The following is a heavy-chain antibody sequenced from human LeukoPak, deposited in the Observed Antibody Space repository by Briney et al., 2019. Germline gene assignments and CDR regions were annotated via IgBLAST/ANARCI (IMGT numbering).Heavy chain of an antibody. CDR3: ARDLSTAAGNYYFDY. CDR2: INPSGGTT. J-gene: IGHJ4*02. D-gene: IGHD6-13*01. Sequence: ASVKVSCKASGYTFTSYYMHWVRQAPGQGLEWMVIINPSGGTTSYAQKFQGRVTMTRDMSTSTVYMELSSLRSEDTAVYYCARDLSTAAGNYYFDYWGQGTLVTVSS. V-gene: IGHV1-46*01. CDR1: GYTFTSYY.